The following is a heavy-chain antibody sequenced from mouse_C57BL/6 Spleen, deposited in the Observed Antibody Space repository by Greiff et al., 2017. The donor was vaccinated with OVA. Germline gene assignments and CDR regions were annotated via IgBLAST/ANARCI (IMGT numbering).Heavy chain of an antibody. CDR2: ISNGGGST. D-gene: IGHD2-1*01. CDR3: ARHGGYGTLYYFDY. J-gene: IGHJ2*01. CDR1: GFTFSDYY. V-gene: IGHV5-12*01. Sequence: EVQLVESGGGLVQPGGSLKLSCAASGFTFSDYYMYWVRQTPEKRLEWVAYISNGGGSTYYPDTVKGRFTISRDNAKNTLYLQMSRLKSEDTAMYYCARHGGYGTLYYFDYWGQGTTLTVSS.